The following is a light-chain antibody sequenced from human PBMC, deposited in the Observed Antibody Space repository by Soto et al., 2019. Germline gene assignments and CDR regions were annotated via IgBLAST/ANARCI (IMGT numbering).Light chain of an antibody. CDR3: ASWDDSLNGNWV. J-gene: IGLJ3*02. Sequence: QSVLTQPPSASGTPGQRVTISCSGSRSSIGSNEVSWYQQVPGTAPQLLIYANSQRPSGVPDRFSGSKSGTSASLAISGLQSEDEADYYCASWDDSLNGNWVFGGGTKVTVL. CDR2: ANS. V-gene: IGLV1-44*01. CDR1: RSSIGSNE.